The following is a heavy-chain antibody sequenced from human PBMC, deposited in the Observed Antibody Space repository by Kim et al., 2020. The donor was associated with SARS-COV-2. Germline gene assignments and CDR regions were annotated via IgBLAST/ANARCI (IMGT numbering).Heavy chain of an antibody. D-gene: IGHD3-22*01. CDR2: IYYSGST. J-gene: IGHJ5*02. V-gene: IGHV4-31*03. Sequence: SETLSLTCTVSGGSISSGGYYWSWIRQHPGKGLEWIGYIYYSGSTYYNPSLKSRVTISVDTSKNQFSLKLSSVTAADTAVYYCARVGTMIVVVITTATWFDPWGQGTLVTVSS. CDR3: ARVGTMIVVVITTATWFDP. CDR1: GGSISSGGYY.